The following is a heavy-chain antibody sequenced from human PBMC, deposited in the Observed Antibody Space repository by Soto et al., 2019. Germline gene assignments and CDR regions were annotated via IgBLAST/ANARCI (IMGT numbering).Heavy chain of an antibody. J-gene: IGHJ6*02. CDR1: GGTFSSYA. Sequence: SVKVSCKASGGTFSSYAISWVRQAPGQGLEWMGGIIPIFGTANYAQKFQGRVTITADESTSTAYMELSSLRSEDTAVYYCARDRNSGYSSSWFYYYGMDVWGQGTTVTSP. V-gene: IGHV1-69*13. CDR2: IIPIFGTA. CDR3: ARDRNSGYSSSWFYYYGMDV. D-gene: IGHD6-13*01.